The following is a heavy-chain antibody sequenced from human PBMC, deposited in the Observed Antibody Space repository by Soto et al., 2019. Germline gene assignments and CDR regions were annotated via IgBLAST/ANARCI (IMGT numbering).Heavy chain of an antibody. CDR3: ARDGNWRLDY. J-gene: IGHJ4*02. V-gene: IGHV6-1*01. CDR1: GDSVSEISVS. CDR2: TNYGSKWSY. D-gene: IGHD1-1*01. Sequence: QVQLQQSGPGLVKPSQTLSLTCAISGDSVSEISVSWTCIRQSPSRGLEWLGSTNYGSKWSYASAESVRSRKTISADTSKNQFSLHLTSMTAEDTAVYYWARDGNWRLDYWGQGALVTVSS.